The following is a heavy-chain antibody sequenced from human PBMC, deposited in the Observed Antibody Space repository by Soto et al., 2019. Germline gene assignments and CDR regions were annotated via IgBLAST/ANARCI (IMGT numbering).Heavy chain of an antibody. Sequence: QEQLVQSGAEVKKPGASVKVSCKTSGYTLTDYDINWVRQATGQGIEWIGWMNPNSGETGYAQKFQGRVTMTRSATLRTAYLELSSLRSEDTAVYYCARVAVAARPRWYNWFDPWGQGTLVTVSS. J-gene: IGHJ5*02. CDR2: MNPNSGET. CDR3: ARVAVAARPRWYNWFDP. CDR1: GYTLTDYD. D-gene: IGHD2-15*01. V-gene: IGHV1-8*01.